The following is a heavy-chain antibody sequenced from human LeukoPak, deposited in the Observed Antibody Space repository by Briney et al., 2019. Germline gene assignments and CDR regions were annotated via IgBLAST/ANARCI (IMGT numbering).Heavy chain of an antibody. CDR3: AKSGWELVHIWFDP. CDR2: ISGSGGST. CDR1: GFTFSSYA. V-gene: IGHV3-23*01. J-gene: IGHJ5*02. Sequence: PGGSLRLSCAASGFTFSSYAMSWVRRAPGKGLEWVSAISGSGGSTYYADSVKGRFTISRDNSKNTLYLQMNSLRAEDTAVYYCAKSGWELVHIWFDPWGQGTLVTVSS. D-gene: IGHD2-15*01.